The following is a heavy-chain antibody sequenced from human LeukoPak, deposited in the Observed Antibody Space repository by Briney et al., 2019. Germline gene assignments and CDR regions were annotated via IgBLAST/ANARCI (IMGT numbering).Heavy chain of an antibody. CDR1: GFTFSTYI. V-gene: IGHV3-21*04. J-gene: IGHJ4*02. CDR3: AKGYSSYGD. D-gene: IGHD6-13*01. CDR2: IGTSTSYI. Sequence: PGGSLRLSCAASGFTFSTYIMNWVRQTPGKGLEWVSSIGTSTSYIYYADSVKGRFTISRDNAKNSLYLEMNSLRAEDTAVYYCAKGYSSYGDWGQGTLVTVSS.